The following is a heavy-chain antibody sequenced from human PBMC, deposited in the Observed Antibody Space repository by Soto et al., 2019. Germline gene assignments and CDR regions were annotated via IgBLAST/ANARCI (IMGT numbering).Heavy chain of an antibody. Sequence: EVQLVESGGGLVQPGRSLRLSCAASGFTFDDYAMHWVRQAPGKDLEWVSGISWNSGSIGYADSVKGQFTISRDNAKHSLYLQMNSLSAEDTAVYYCAKGGQLLSEGGGYWGQGTLVTVSS. D-gene: IGHD2-2*01. CDR3: AKGGQLLSEGGGY. J-gene: IGHJ4*02. V-gene: IGHV3-9*01. CDR2: ISWNSGSI. CDR1: GFTFDDYA.